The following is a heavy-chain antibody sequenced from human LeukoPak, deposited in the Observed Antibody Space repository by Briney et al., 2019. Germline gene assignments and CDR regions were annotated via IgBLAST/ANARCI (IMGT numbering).Heavy chain of an antibody. J-gene: IGHJ3*02. V-gene: IGHV3-7*01. CDR2: INQDGSEK. D-gene: IGHD3-22*01. CDR3: ARLNYYDSKGPDAFDI. Sequence: GGSLRLSCAASGFTFSSYWLTWVCQAPGKGLEWVANINQDGSEKYHVDSVKGRFTISRDNAKNSLYLQMNSLRAEDTAVYYCARLNYYDSKGPDAFDIWGQGTMVTVSS. CDR1: GFTFSSYW.